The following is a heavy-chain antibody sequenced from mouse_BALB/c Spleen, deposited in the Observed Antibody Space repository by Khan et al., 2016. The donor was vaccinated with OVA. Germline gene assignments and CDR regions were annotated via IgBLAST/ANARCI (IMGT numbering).Heavy chain of an antibody. D-gene: IGHD1-1*01. J-gene: IGHJ2*01. Sequence: EVELVESGGGLVKPGGSLKLSCAASGFAFSSYSMSWVRQTPEKRLEWVATITSGGSYTYYPDSVKGRCPISRDNAKNTMYLQMSSLKSEDTDMYYCTSARKYYGSTFSFDYWAQGTTLTVPS. CDR2: ITSGGSYT. CDR1: GFAFSSYS. CDR3: TSARKYYGSTFSFDY. V-gene: IGHV5-6-4*01.